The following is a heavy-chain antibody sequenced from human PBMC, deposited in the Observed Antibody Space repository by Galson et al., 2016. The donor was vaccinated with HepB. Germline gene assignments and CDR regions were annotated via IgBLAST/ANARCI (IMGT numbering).Heavy chain of an antibody. Sequence: SLRLSCAASGFTFSSFWMHWVRQAPGKGLVWVSRINSDGSSSSYVDSVKGRFTISRDNAKNKLYLQMNSLRDDDTGVYYCASTTRQWLQQYYFDYWGQGTLVSVSS. J-gene: IGHJ4*02. D-gene: IGHD5-24*01. CDR3: ASTTRQWLQQYYFDY. CDR2: INSDGSSS. CDR1: GFTFSSFW. V-gene: IGHV3-74*01.